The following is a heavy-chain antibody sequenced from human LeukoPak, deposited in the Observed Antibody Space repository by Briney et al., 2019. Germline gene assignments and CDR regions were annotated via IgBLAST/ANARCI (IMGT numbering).Heavy chain of an antibody. CDR2: IYYSGST. CDR1: GGSISSYY. V-gene: IGHV4-39*07. CDR3: ARDYYVWGSYRFDY. D-gene: IGHD3-16*02. Sequence: PSETLSLTCTVSGGSISSYYWGWIRQPPGKGLEWIGSIYYSGSTYYNPSLKSRVTISVDTSKNQFSLKLSSVTAADTAVYYCARDYYVWGSYRFDYWGQGTLVTVSS. J-gene: IGHJ4*02.